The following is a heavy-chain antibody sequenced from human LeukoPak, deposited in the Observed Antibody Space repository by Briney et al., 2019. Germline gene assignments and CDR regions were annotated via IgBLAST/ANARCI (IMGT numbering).Heavy chain of an antibody. D-gene: IGHD6-19*01. V-gene: IGHV3-74*01. Sequence: GGSLRLSCAASGFTFSTYWMHWVRQAPGGLVWVSRINSDGTSTNYADSVKGRFTISRDNAKNTLYLQMNSLRAEDTAVYYCARDVETSGWYGYSGYWGQGSLVTVSS. CDR2: INSDGTST. CDR1: GFTFSTYW. J-gene: IGHJ4*02. CDR3: ARDVETSGWYGYSGY.